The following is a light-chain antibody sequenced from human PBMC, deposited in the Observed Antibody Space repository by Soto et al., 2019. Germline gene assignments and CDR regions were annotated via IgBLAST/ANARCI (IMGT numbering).Light chain of an antibody. V-gene: IGLV2-14*01. CDR2: EVN. CDR3: NSLSAAGTSYV. CDR1: SGDVGSHNH. J-gene: IGLJ1*01. Sequence: QSALTQPASVSGSPGQSIAISCTGTSGDVGSHNHVSWYQQYPGRAPKLIIYEVNNRPSGVSDRFSGSKSGSTASLTISGLQAEDEADYYCNSLSAAGTSYVFGTGTQLTV.